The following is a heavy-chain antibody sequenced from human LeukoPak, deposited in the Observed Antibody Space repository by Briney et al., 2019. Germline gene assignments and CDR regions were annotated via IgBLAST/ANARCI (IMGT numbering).Heavy chain of an antibody. V-gene: IGHV4-34*01. J-gene: IGHJ4*02. CDR1: GGSFSGYY. CDR3: ARPKRRYYYDSSGYYDY. D-gene: IGHD3-22*01. CDR2: INHSGST. Sequence: SETLSLTCAVYGGSFSGYYWSWIRQPPGKGLEWIGEINHSGSTNYNPSLKSRVTISVDTSKNQFSLKLSSVTAADTAVYYCARPKRRYYYDSSGYYDYWGQGTLVTVSS.